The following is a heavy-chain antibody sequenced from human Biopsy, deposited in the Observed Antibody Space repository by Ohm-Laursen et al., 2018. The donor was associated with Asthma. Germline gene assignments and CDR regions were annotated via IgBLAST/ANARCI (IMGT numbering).Heavy chain of an antibody. V-gene: IGHV4-61*08. J-gene: IGHJ4*02. CDR3: ARGVDRVTGLLDHFDS. D-gene: IGHD2-21*02. CDR1: GGSVSSRGYY. CDR2: VYYSGTT. Sequence: TLSLTCIVSGGSVSSRGYYWSWFRQPPGKGLEWIGFVYYSGTTNHNPSLTSRVTMTVDTSQNQFSLKLTSVTAADTAVYYCARGVDRVTGLLDHFDSWGQGTLVTVSS.